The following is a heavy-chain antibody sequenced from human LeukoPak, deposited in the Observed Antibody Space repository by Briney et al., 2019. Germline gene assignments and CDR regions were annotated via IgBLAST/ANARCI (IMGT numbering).Heavy chain of an antibody. CDR3: ARAGYYDSSGYSDAFDI. CDR2: IGTAGGT. V-gene: IGHV3-13*01. Sequence: GGSLRLSCAASGFTFSSYDMHWVRQAPGKGLEWVSAIGTAGGTYYPASVKGRFTISRENANNSLYHQMNSLRAEETAVYYCARAGYYDSSGYSDAFDIWGQGTMVTVSS. J-gene: IGHJ3*02. D-gene: IGHD3-22*01. CDR1: GFTFSSYD.